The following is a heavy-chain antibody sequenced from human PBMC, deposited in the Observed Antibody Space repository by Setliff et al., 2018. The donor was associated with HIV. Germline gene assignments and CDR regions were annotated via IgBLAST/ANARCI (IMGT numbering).Heavy chain of an antibody. Sequence: SVKVSCKASGGTFSSYAISWVRQSPGQGLEWMGRIIPLFGTTNYAEKFQGKVTITADKSTRTVYMELSSLRSEDTAVYYCARVPYSSGYWGQGTLVTVSS. V-gene: IGHV1-69*06. J-gene: IGHJ4*02. CDR1: GGTFSSYA. CDR3: ARVPYSSGY. D-gene: IGHD6-19*01. CDR2: IIPLFGTT.